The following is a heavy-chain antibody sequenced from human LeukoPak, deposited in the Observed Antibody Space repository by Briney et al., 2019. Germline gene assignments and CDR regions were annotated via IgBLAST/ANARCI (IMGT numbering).Heavy chain of an antibody. CDR2: ISSSSSYI. Sequence: GGSLRLSCAASGFTFSSYSMNWVRQAPGKGLEGVSSISSSSSYIYYADSVKGRFTISRDNAKNSLYLQMNSLRAEDTAVYYCARGYDSSGYYFYVWGQGTLVTVSS. V-gene: IGHV3-21*01. CDR1: GFTFSSYS. D-gene: IGHD3-22*01. CDR3: ARGYDSSGYYFYV. J-gene: IGHJ4*02.